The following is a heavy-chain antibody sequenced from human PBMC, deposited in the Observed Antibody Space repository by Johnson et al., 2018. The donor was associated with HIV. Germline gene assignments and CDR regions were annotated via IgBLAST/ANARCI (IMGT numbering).Heavy chain of an antibody. CDR1: GFTFSSHG. CDR2: TSYDGSNK. J-gene: IGHJ3*02. V-gene: IGHV3-30*03. D-gene: IGHD5-12*01. CDR3: ARGGIVATDAFDI. Sequence: VQLVESGGGLVKPGGSLRLSCAASGFTFSSHGMHWVRQAPGKGLEWVSVTSYDGSNKYYVDSVMGRFTISRDNAKNSLYLQMNSLRAEDTAVYYCARGGIVATDAFDIWGQGTMVTVSS.